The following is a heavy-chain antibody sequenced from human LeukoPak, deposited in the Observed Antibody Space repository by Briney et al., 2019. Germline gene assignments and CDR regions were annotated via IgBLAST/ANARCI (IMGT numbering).Heavy chain of an antibody. V-gene: IGHV3-53*01. D-gene: IGHD3-22*01. CDR3: AKEVWYYDSSGYFVY. Sequence: GGSLRLSCAASGFTVSSNYMSWVRQAPGKGLEWVSVIYSGGSTYYADSVKGRFTISRHNSKNTLYLQMNSLRAEDTAVYYGAKEVWYYDSSGYFVYWGQGTLVTVSS. CDR1: GFTVSSNY. CDR2: IYSGGST. J-gene: IGHJ4*02.